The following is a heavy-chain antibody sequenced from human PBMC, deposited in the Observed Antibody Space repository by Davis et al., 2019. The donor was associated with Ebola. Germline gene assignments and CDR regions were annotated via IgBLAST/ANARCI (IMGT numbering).Heavy chain of an antibody. J-gene: IGHJ4*02. D-gene: IGHD6-6*01. CDR1: GYTFTTFG. CDR2: VSGFTRNT. Sequence: ASVKVSCKASGYTFTTFGITWVRQAPGQGLEWMGWVSGFTRNTIYAQKFKGRVTLTIDTSTDTAYMELWSLGPDDTAVYYCARDKPYSSSSSPSGDYWGQGTLVTVSA. CDR3: ARDKPYSSSSSPSGDY. V-gene: IGHV1-18*01.